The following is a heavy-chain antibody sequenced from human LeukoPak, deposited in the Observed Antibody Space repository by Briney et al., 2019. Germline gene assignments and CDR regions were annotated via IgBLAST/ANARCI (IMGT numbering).Heavy chain of an antibody. V-gene: IGHV3-66*01. Sequence: PGGSLRLSCAASGFTVSSNYMSWVRQAPGKGLEWVSVIYSGGSTYYADSVKGRFTISRDNSKNTLYLQMNSLRAEDTAVCYCARAQIKYYYYYYGMDVWGQGTTVTVSS. CDR2: IYSGGST. CDR1: GFTVSSNY. J-gene: IGHJ6*02. CDR3: ARAQIKYYYYYYGMDV.